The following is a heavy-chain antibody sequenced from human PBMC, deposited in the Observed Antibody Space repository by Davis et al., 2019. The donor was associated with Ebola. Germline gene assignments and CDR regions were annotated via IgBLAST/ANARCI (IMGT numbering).Heavy chain of an antibody. CDR3: ARDNIDGFGDY. CDR2: IYPSDSDT. Sequence: PGGSLRLSCQGSGFTFPNYWIGWVRQRPGEGLEWMGMIYPSDSDTRYSPSFHGQVTISADKSGTTVYLQWSSLRTSDTAMYYCARDNIDGFGDYWGQGTLVIVSS. D-gene: IGHD3-10*01. V-gene: IGHV5-51*01. CDR1: GFTFPNYW. J-gene: IGHJ4*02.